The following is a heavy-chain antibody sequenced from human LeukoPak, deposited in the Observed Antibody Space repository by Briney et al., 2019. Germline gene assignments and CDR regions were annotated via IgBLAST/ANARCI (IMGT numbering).Heavy chain of an antibody. V-gene: IGHV3-33*01. J-gene: IGHJ4*02. CDR3: ARDRGLRYFDWSPHFDY. CDR2: IWYDGSNK. CDR1: GFTFSSYG. Sequence: GGSLRLSCAASGFTFSSYGMHWVRQAPGKGLEWVAVIWYDGSNKYYADSVKGRFTISRDNSKNTLYLQMNSLRAEDTAVYYCARDRGLRYFDWSPHFDYWGQGTLVTVSS. D-gene: IGHD3-9*01.